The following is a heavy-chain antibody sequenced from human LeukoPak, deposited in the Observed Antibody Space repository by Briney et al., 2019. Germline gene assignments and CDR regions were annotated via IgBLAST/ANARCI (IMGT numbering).Heavy chain of an antibody. Sequence: ASVKVSCKASGYTFTSYGISWVRQAPGRGLEWMGWISAYSGDTNYAQNLQDRVTMTTDTSTSTAYMDLRSLRSDDTAVYYCARVIRDRLQFFDYWGQGTLVTVSS. CDR1: GYTFTSYG. CDR3: ARVIRDRLQFFDY. CDR2: ISAYSGDT. D-gene: IGHD2-21*01. J-gene: IGHJ4*02. V-gene: IGHV1-18*01.